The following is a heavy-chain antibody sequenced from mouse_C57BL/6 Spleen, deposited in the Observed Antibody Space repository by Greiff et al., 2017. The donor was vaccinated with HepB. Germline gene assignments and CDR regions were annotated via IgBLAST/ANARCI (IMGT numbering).Heavy chain of an antibody. CDR2: IYPGSGNT. CDR3: ARYMDY. CDR1: GYTFTDYY. V-gene: IGHV1-76*01. Sequence: QVTLKVSGAELVRPGASVKLSCKASGYTFTDYYINWVKQRPGQGLEWIARIYPGSGNTYYNEKFKGKATLTAEKSSSTAYMQLSSLTSEDSAVYFCARYMDYWGQGTSVTVSS. J-gene: IGHJ4*01.